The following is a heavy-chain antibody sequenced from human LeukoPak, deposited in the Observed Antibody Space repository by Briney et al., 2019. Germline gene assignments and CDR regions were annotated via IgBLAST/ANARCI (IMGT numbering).Heavy chain of an antibody. Sequence: ASVKVPCKASGYAFGTYFIHWMRQAPGQGLEWLGRIDPSRGWTHLPRKFQGRVTVTRDTSTTTVDMELSSLTSEDTALYYCVREMDGGDFDYWGQGTLVTVSS. CDR3: VREMDGGDFDY. CDR2: IDPSRGWT. CDR1: GYAFGTYF. D-gene: IGHD3-10*01. V-gene: IGHV1-46*01. J-gene: IGHJ4*02.